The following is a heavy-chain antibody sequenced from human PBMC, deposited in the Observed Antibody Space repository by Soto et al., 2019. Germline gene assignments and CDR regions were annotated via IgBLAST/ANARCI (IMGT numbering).Heavy chain of an antibody. CDR2: INPNSGGT. J-gene: IGHJ3*02. V-gene: IGHV1-2*04. D-gene: IGHD3-10*01. Sequence: ASVKVSCKASGYTFTGYYMHWVRQAPGQGLEWMGWINPNSGGTNYAQKFQGWVTMTRDTSISTAYMELSRLRSDDTAVYYCARVTRFGELSDAFDIWGQGTMVTVSS. CDR3: ARVTRFGELSDAFDI. CDR1: GYTFTGYY.